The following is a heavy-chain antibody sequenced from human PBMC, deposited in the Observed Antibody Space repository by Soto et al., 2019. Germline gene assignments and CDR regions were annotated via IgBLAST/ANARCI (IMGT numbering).Heavy chain of an antibody. CDR1: GFSLIYPGVG. D-gene: IGHD3-9*01. J-gene: IGHJ4*02. V-gene: IGHV2-5*02. CDR3: AHRRRVIRYFDLGYFDY. CDR2: IYWDDDK. Sequence: QITLKESGPTLVKPTQTLTLTCTFSGFSLIYPGVGVGWIRQPPGKALEWLALIYWDDDKRYSPSLKSRLSITKDKDPSKNQVVLTLTDVDPVDTATYYCAHRRRVIRYFDLGYFDYWGQGALVTVSS.